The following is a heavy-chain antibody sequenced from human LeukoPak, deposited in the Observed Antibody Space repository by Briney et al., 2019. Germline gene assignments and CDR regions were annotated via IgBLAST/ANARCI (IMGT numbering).Heavy chain of an antibody. CDR2: IIPILGIA. Sequence: ASVKVSCKGSGYTFTGYYFHWVRQAPGQGLEWMGRIIPILGIANYAQKFQGRVTITADKSTSTAYMELSSLRSEDTAVYYCASIVTTVTTGISNDYWGQGTLVTVSS. D-gene: IGHD4-17*01. CDR1: GYTFTGYY. J-gene: IGHJ4*02. CDR3: ASIVTTVTTGISNDY. V-gene: IGHV1-69*02.